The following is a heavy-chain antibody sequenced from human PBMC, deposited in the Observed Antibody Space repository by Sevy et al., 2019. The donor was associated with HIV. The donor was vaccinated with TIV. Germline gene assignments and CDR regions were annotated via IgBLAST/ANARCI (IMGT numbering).Heavy chain of an antibody. J-gene: IGHJ1*01. D-gene: IGHD2-21*02. CDR1: GFTFSSYG. V-gene: IGHV3-23*01. Sequence: GGSLRLSCAVSGFTFSSYGMSWVRQAPGKGLEWVSSISGSGGITYYADSVKGRFTFSRDNSKNTLYLQMNSLRAEDTAVYYCAKDGVYGGDFEDFLHWGQGTLVTVSS. CDR3: AKDGVYGGDFEDFLH. CDR2: ISGSGGIT.